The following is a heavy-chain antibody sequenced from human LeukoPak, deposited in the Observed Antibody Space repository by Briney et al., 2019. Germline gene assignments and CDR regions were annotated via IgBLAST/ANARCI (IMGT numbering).Heavy chain of an antibody. D-gene: IGHD2/OR15-2a*01. J-gene: IGHJ6*03. V-gene: IGHV1-69*13. Sequence: GASVKVSCKASGGTFSSYAISWVRQAPGQGLEWMGGIIPIFGTANYAQKFQGRVTITADESTSTAYMELSSLRSEDTAVYYCARNLPRSTRWYYMDVWGKGTTVTVSS. CDR3: ARNLPRSTRWYYMDV. CDR1: GGTFSSYA. CDR2: IIPIFGTA.